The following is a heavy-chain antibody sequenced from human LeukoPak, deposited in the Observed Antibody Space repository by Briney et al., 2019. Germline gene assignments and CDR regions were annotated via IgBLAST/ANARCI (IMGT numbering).Heavy chain of an antibody. CDR2: IKSKTDGGTA. V-gene: IGHV3-15*01. D-gene: IGHD3-3*01. CDR3: ATALRGVGF. Sequence: GGSLRLSCAASGIXFISAWINWVRQAPGKGLEWVGRIKSKTDGGTAEHTAPVKGRFIISRDDSKNMLYLQMNSLNSDDTGVYYCATALRGVGFWGQGTLVTVPS. CDR1: GIXFISAW. J-gene: IGHJ4*02.